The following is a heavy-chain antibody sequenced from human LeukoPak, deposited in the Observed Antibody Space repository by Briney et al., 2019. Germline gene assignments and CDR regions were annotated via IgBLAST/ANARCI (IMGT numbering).Heavy chain of an antibody. J-gene: IGHJ3*02. CDR1: GCSISSSSYY. CDR2: ITSSSSYT. D-gene: IGHD3-16*01. CDR3: ARTGFGDAFDI. V-gene: IGHV3-21*06. Sequence: ETLSLTCTGSGCSISSSSYYWRWIRQPPGKGLEWVSSITSSSSYTFYADSVKGRFTISRDNAKNSLYLQMNSLRAEDTAFYYCARTGFGDAFDIWGQGTMVTVSS.